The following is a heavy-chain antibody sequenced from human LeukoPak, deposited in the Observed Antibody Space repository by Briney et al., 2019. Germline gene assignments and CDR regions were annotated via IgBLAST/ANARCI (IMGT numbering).Heavy chain of an antibody. CDR1: GYTFTGYY. CDR3: ARADASRWFDY. J-gene: IGHJ5*01. D-gene: IGHD2-2*01. Sequence: SVKVSCKASGYTFTGYYMHWVRQAPGQGLEWMGWINANSGDTGYAQKFQGRVTMTRDTSVSTGYMELSRLRSDDTAVYFCARADASRWFDYWGQGALVTVSS. CDR2: INANSGDT. V-gene: IGHV1-2*02.